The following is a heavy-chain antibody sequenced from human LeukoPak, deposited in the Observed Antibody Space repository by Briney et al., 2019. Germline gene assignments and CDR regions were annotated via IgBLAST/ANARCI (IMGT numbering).Heavy chain of an antibody. D-gene: IGHD3-16*01. J-gene: IGHJ4*01. Sequence: SQTLSLTCTVSGGSISSSTYYWSWIRQPAGKGLEWIGRIYTTGSTNYRPSLRSRVTISVDTSKNHFSLNLSSVTAADTAVYYCARGNNDYYPVGFDLWGHGTLVTVSS. V-gene: IGHV4-61*02. CDR3: ARGNNDYYPVGFDL. CDR2: IYTTGST. CDR1: GGSISSSTYY.